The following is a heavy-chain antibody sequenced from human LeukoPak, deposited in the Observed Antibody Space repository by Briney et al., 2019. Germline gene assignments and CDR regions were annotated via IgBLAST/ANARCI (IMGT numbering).Heavy chain of an antibody. CDR1: GYTFTSYG. CDR2: ISAYNGNT. D-gene: IGHD3-10*01. J-gene: IGHJ6*03. Sequence: ASVKVSCKASGYTFTSYGISWVRQAPGQGLEWMGWISAYNGNTNYAQKLQGRVTMTTDTSTSTAYMELRSLRSNDTAVYYCAREEGFGEFYYMDVWGKGTTVTVSS. V-gene: IGHV1-18*01. CDR3: AREEGFGEFYYMDV.